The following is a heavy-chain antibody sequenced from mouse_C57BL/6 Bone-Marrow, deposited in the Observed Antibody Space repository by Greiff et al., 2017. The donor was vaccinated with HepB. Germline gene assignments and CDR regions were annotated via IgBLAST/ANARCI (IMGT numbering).Heavy chain of an antibody. J-gene: IGHJ3*01. CDR1: GFTFSSYG. CDR3: ERPRYVAGFVY. V-gene: IGHV5-6*01. CDR2: ISSGGSYT. Sequence: VQLKQSGGDLVKPGGSLKLSCAASGFTFSSYGMSWVRQTPDKRLEWVATISSGGSYTYYPDSVKGRFTISRDNAKNTLYLQMSSLKSEDRAMYYCERPRYVAGFVYWGQGSRVTVS.